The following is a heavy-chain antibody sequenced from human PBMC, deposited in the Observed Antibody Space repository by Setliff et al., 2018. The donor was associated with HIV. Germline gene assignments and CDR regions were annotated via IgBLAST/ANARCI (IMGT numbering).Heavy chain of an antibody. D-gene: IGHD1-26*01. CDR1: GFTFSSYE. Sequence: GGSLRLSCAASGFTFSSYEMNWVRQGPGKGLEWVSSIYGSGDTYYADSVKGRFTISRDDSKNTVYLQMSSLRVEDTAMYFCVRELGMTSDFWGQKTLVTVSS. V-gene: IGHV3-53*01. J-gene: IGHJ4*02. CDR3: VRELGMTSDF. CDR2: IYGSGDT.